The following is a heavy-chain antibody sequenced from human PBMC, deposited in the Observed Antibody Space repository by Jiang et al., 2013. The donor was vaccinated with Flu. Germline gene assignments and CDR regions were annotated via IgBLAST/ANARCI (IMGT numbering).Heavy chain of an antibody. J-gene: IGHJ4*02. D-gene: IGHD6-19*01. V-gene: IGHV3-33*01. Sequence: VVQPGGSLRLSCAASGFTFSSYGMHWVRQAPGKGLEWVAVIWYDGSNKYYADSVKGRFTISRDNSKNTLYLQMNSLRAEDTAVYYCARGHGGWDFDYWGQGTLVTVSS. CDR3: ARGHGGWDFDY. CDR2: IWYDGSNK. CDR1: GFTFSSYG.